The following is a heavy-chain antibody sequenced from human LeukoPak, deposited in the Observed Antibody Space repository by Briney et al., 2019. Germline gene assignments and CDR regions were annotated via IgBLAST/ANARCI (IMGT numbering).Heavy chain of an antibody. CDR1: GSTFAHYW. V-gene: IGHV5-51*01. CDR2: IYPGDSDT. J-gene: IGHJ4*02. Sequence: GESLKISCQGSGSTFAHYWIGWVRQLPGKGLEWMGIIYPGDSDTRYSPSFQGQVTISADKSISTAYLQWSSLKASDTAMYYCARQVVRGVTPDYWGQGTLVTVSS. D-gene: IGHD3-10*01. CDR3: ARQVVRGVTPDY.